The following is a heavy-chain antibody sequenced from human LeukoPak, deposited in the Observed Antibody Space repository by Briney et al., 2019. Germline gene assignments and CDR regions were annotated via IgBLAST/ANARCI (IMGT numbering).Heavy chain of an antibody. Sequence: GASVKVSCKASGYTFTGYCMHWVRQAPGQGLEWMGWINPNSGGTNYAQKFQGRVTMTRDTSISTAYMELSRLRSDDTAVYYCARDLRIAAAGKNWFDPWGQGTLDTVSS. CDR2: INPNSGGT. CDR3: ARDLRIAAAGKNWFDP. D-gene: IGHD6-13*01. V-gene: IGHV1-2*02. J-gene: IGHJ5*02. CDR1: GYTFTGYC.